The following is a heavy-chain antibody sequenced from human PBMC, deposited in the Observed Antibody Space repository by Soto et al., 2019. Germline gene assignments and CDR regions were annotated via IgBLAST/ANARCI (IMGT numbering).Heavy chain of an antibody. CDR1: GGSISSGDYY. D-gene: IGHD1-7*01. CDR3: SREKSGTINWFDP. Sequence: QVQLQESGPGLVKPSQTLSLTCTVSGGSISSGDYYWSWIRQPPGKGLEWIGYIYYSGSTYYNPSLKSRVTISVDTSKNQFSLKLSSVTAADTAVDYCSREKSGTINWFDPWGQGTLVTVSS. CDR2: IYYSGST. V-gene: IGHV4-30-4*01. J-gene: IGHJ5*02.